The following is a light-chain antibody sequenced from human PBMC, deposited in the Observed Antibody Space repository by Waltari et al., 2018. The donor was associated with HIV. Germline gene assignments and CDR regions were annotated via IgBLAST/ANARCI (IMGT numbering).Light chain of an antibody. V-gene: IGLV2-23*01. CDR1: SSDVGSYNL. CDR2: EGI. Sequence: QSALTQPASVSGSPGQSNTISCTGSSSDVGSYNLVSWYQQHPGKAPKLMIYEGIKRPSGVSNRFSGSKSGNTASLTISGLQAEDEADYYCCSYAGSSNWVFGGGTKVTVL. CDR3: CSYAGSSNWV. J-gene: IGLJ3*02.